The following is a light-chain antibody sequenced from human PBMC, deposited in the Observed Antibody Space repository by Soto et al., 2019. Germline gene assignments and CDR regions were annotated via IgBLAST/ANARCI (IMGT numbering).Light chain of an antibody. CDR3: HQYNNWPWT. V-gene: IGKV3-15*01. CDR1: QRVSSH. CDR2: AAS. J-gene: IGKJ1*01. Sequence: ETVMKHSPDTLSVSPWYTSTLSARASQRVSSHLAWYEQKPGQAPRLLIYAASTRATGIPVRFSGSGSETEFTLTIRSLQSEDSALYYCHQYNNWPWTFGQGTKVDIK.